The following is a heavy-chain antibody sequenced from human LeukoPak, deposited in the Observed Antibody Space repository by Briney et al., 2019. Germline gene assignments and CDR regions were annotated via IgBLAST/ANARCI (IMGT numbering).Heavy chain of an antibody. CDR1: GFTFSSYS. CDR2: ISSSSSYI. Sequence: PGGSLRLSCAASGFTFSSYSMNWVRQAPGKGLEWVSSISSSSSYIYYADSVKGRFTISRDNAKNSLYLQMNSLRAEDTAVYYCARILRYFDWLLVPDYWGQGTLVTVSS. CDR3: ARILRYFDWLLVPDY. D-gene: IGHD3-9*01. J-gene: IGHJ4*02. V-gene: IGHV3-21*01.